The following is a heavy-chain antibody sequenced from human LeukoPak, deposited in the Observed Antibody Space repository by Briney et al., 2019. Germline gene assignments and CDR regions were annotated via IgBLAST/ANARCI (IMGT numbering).Heavy chain of an antibody. J-gene: IGHJ5*02. D-gene: IGHD3-10*01. CDR3: ARDTMDRGVIDRWFDP. Sequence: SVKISCKASGGTFSSYAISWLRQAPGQGLEWMGGIIPIFGTANYAQKFQGRVTITTDESTSTAYMELGSLRSEDTAVYYCARDTMDRGVIDRWFDPWGQGTLVTVSS. CDR2: IIPIFGTA. CDR1: GGTFSSYA. V-gene: IGHV1-69*05.